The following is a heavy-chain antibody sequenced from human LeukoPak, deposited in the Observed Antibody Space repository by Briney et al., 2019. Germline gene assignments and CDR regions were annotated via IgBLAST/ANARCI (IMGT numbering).Heavy chain of an antibody. V-gene: IGHV3-23*01. J-gene: IGHJ6*03. CDR3: AKVSGWYYYMDV. CDR2: ISGSGDST. D-gene: IGHD6-19*01. Sequence: PGGSLRLSCAASGFTFSNYAMRWVRQAPGKGLEWVPGISGSGDSTYYADSVKGRFTISRDNSKNTLYLQMNSLRAEDTAVYYCAKVSGWYYYMDVWGKGTTVTVSS. CDR1: GFTFSNYA.